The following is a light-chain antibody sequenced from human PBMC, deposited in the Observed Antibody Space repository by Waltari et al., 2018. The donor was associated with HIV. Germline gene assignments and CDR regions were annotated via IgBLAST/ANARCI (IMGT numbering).Light chain of an antibody. J-gene: IGKJ4*01. Sequence: DIQLTQSPSFLSVSVGDRVTITCRASQGVSRYLAWYQQKAGKAPKVLIYTASTLQSGVPSRFSGSGSGTEFTLTINSLQPEDFATYYCQQFNGYPLTFGGGTKVEIK. CDR3: QQFNGYPLT. CDR2: TAS. V-gene: IGKV1-9*01. CDR1: QGVSRY.